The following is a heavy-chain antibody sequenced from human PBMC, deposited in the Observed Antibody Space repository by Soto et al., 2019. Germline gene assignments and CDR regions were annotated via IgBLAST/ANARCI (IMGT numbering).Heavy chain of an antibody. CDR3: TTWLTAHFDY. Sequence: PGGSLRFSCAASGFTFSSYTLNWVRRAPGKGLEWVATSSDRRTGNTHYSDSVRGRFTLSRDYSRNILFLQMDSLRADDTALYYCTTWLTAHFDYWGRGTQVTVSS. V-gene: IGHV3-23*01. CDR2: SSDRRTGNT. J-gene: IGHJ4*02. D-gene: IGHD2-21*02. CDR1: GFTFSSYT.